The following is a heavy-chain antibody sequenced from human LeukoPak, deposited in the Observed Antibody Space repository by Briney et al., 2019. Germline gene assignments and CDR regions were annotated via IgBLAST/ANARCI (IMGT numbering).Heavy chain of an antibody. CDR1: GFTFSSYG. CDR2: ISYDGSNK. CDR3: AKAPPSMVRGEEYYGMDV. J-gene: IGHJ6*02. D-gene: IGHD3-10*01. V-gene: IGHV3-30*18. Sequence: QPGRSLRLSCAASGFTFSSYGMHWVRQAPGKGLEWVAVISYDGSNKYYADSVKGRFTISRDNSKNTLYLQMNSLRAEDTAVYYCAKAPPSMVRGEEYYGMDVWGQGTTVTVSS.